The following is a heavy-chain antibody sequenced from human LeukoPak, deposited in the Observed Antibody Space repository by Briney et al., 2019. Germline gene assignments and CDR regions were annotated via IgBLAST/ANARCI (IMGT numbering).Heavy chain of an antibody. CDR1: GGSISSYY. V-gene: IGHV4-59*01. D-gene: IGHD3-22*01. CDR2: IYYSGST. CDR3: AHMIGYFDY. J-gene: IGHJ4*02. Sequence: SETLSLTCTVSGGSISSYYWSWIRQPPGKGLEWIGYIYYSGSTNYNPSLKSRVTISVDTSKTQFSLTLSSVTAADTAVYYCAHMIGYFDYWGQGTLVTVSS.